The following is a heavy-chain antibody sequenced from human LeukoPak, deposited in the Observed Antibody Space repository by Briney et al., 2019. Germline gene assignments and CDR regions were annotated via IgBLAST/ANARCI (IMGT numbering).Heavy chain of an antibody. CDR1: GFAFSSYA. Sequence: GGSLRLSCAASGFAFSSYAMSWVRQAPGKGLEWVSAISGSGGSTYYADSVKGRFTISRDNSKNTLYLQMNSLRAEDTAVYYCASSPELWFGELPNWFDPWGQGTLVTVSS. CDR3: ASSPELWFGELPNWFDP. J-gene: IGHJ5*02. D-gene: IGHD3-10*01. CDR2: ISGSGGST. V-gene: IGHV3-23*01.